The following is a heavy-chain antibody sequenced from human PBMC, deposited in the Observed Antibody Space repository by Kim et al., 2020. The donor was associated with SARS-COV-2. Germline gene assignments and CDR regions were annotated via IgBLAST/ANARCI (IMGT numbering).Heavy chain of an antibody. D-gene: IGHD3-10*01. CDR3: ASEHYYGSGSYYVLAY. CDR2: INPSGGST. CDR1: GYTFTSYY. Sequence: ASVKVSCKASGYTFTSYYMHWVRQAPGQGLEWMGIINPSGGSTSYAQKFQGRVTMTRDTSTSTVYMELSSLRSEDTAVYYCASEHYYGSGSYYVLAYWGQGTLVTVSS. J-gene: IGHJ4*02. V-gene: IGHV1-46*01.